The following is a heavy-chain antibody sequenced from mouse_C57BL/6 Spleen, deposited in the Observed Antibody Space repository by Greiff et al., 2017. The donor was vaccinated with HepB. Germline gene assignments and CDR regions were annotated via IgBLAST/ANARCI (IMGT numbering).Heavy chain of an antibody. CDR3: ARSLYGDYAMDY. D-gene: IGHD1-1*01. V-gene: IGHV1-82*01. CDR1: GYAFSSSW. Sequence: QVQLQQSGPELVKPGASVKISCKASGYAFSSSWMNWVKQRPGKGLEWIGRIYPGDGDTNYNGKFKGKATLTADKSSSTAYMQLSSLTSEDSAVYFCARSLYGDYAMDYWGQGTSVTVSS. J-gene: IGHJ4*01. CDR2: IYPGDGDT.